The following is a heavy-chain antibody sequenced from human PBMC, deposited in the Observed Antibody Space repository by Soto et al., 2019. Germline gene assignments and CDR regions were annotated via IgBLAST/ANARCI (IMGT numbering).Heavy chain of an antibody. J-gene: IGHJ4*02. CDR2: IGPSSGDT. CDR1: GYTFTKYY. Sequence: ASVKVSCKASGYTFTKYYLHWVRQAPGHGLEWVGIIGPSSGDTTNAQSFQGRLTLTRDTSTSTVYLELSSLTSDDTAVYYCARAAYYYDRSGYYQLEYWGQGTQVTVSS. V-gene: IGHV1-46*01. D-gene: IGHD3-22*01. CDR3: ARAAYYYDRSGYYQLEY.